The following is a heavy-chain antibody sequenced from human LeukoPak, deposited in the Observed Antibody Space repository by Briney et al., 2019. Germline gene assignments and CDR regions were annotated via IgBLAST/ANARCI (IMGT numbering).Heavy chain of an antibody. J-gene: IGHJ4*02. CDR2: IYYSGST. D-gene: IGHD6-13*01. CDR3: ARDQAAVVNYFDY. CDR1: GGSISSSSYY. Sequence: PSETLSLTCTVSGGSISSSSYYWGWIRRPPGKGLEWIGSIYYSGSTYYNPSLKSRVTISVDTSKNQFSLKLSSVTAADTAVYYCARDQAAVVNYFDYWGQGTLVTVSS. V-gene: IGHV4-39*02.